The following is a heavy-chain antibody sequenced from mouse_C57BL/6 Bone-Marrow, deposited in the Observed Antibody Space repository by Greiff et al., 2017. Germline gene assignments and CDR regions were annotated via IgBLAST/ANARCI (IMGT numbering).Heavy chain of an antibody. V-gene: IGHV5-4*03. J-gene: IGHJ2*01. Sequence: EVKVVESGGGLVKPGGSLKLSCAASGFTFSSYAMSWVRQTPEKRLEWVATISDGGSYTYYPDNVKGRFTIYRDNAKNNLYLQMSHLKSEDTAMYYCARAFITTVVPFDYWGQGTTLTVSS. CDR1: GFTFSSYA. D-gene: IGHD1-1*01. CDR3: ARAFITTVVPFDY. CDR2: ISDGGSYT.